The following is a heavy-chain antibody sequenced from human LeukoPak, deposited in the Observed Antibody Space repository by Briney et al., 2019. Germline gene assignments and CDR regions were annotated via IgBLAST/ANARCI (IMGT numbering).Heavy chain of an antibody. Sequence: SETLSLTCTVSGGSISSGDYYWSWIRQPPGKGLEWIGYIYYSGSTYYNPSLKSRVTISLDTSKNQFSLKLSSVTAADTAVYYCARDGGTYYYGSGRSPLDYWGQGTLVTVSS. V-gene: IGHV4-30-4*01. CDR1: GGSISSGDYY. CDR3: ARDGGTYYYGSGRSPLDY. J-gene: IGHJ4*02. CDR2: IYYSGST. D-gene: IGHD3-10*01.